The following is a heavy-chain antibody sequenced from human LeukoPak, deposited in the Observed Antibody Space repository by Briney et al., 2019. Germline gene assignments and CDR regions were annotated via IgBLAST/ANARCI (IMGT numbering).Heavy chain of an antibody. D-gene: IGHD5-24*01. CDR1: GGSFSGYY. CDR2: INHSGST. V-gene: IGHV4-34*01. J-gene: IGHJ4*02. Sequence: PSETLSLTCAVYGGSFSGYYWSWTRQPRGKGLEWIGEINHSGSTNYNPSLKSRVTISVDTSKNQFSLKLSSVTAADTAVYYCAREDGYNAPDYWGQGTLVTVSS. CDR3: AREDGYNAPDY.